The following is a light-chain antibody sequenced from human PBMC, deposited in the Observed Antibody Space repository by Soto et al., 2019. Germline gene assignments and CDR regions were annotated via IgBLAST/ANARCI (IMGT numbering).Light chain of an antibody. CDR3: QESRV. CDR1: QSISSW. CDR2: KTS. J-gene: IGKJ3*01. V-gene: IGKV1-5*03. Sequence: DIQMTQSPSTLSASVGDRVTITCRASQSISSWLAWYQQKPGKAPKVLIYKTSSLKSGVPSRFSGSGSGTEFTLTISSLQADDFATYYCQESRVFGPGTKVDIK.